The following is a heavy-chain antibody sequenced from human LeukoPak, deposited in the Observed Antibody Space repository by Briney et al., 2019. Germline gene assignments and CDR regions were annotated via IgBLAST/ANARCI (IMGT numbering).Heavy chain of an antibody. CDR2: IYHSGST. Sequence: SETLSLTCTVSGDSISTSNSYWGWIRQPPGKGLEWIGSIYHSGSTYYNPSLKSRVTISVDTSKNQFSLKLSSVTAADTAVYYCARDVKLYYYDSSGERSPLEDWFDPWGQGTLVTVSS. J-gene: IGHJ5*02. CDR3: ARDVKLYYYDSSGERSPLEDWFDP. CDR1: GDSISTSNSY. D-gene: IGHD3-22*01. V-gene: IGHV4-39*07.